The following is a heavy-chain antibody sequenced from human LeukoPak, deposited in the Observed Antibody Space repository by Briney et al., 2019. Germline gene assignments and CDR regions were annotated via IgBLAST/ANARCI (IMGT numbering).Heavy chain of an antibody. CDR1: GLTFSSYA. Sequence: RGSLRLSCAASGLTFSSYAMSWVRQAPGKGLEWVSVISGSGANTYYADSVKGRFTISRDNSKNTLYLQMNSLRAEDTAVYYCASERDFDWLVYWGQGTLVTVSS. CDR2: ISGSGANT. D-gene: IGHD3-9*01. J-gene: IGHJ4*02. V-gene: IGHV3-23*01. CDR3: ASERDFDWLVY.